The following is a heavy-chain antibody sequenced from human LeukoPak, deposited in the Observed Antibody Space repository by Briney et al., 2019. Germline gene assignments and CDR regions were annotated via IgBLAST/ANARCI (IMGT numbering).Heavy chain of an antibody. J-gene: IGHJ6*02. D-gene: IGHD6-13*01. CDR2: IAWNSGNL. CDR3: AKDTAAGTYYYYGMDV. V-gene: IGHV3-9*01. CDR1: GFTFDDYA. Sequence: GGSLRLSCAASGFTFDDYAMHWVRQAPGKGLEWVSGIAWNSGNLGYADSVKGRFTISRDNAKNSLYLQMNSLRAEDTALYYCAKDTAAGTYYYYGMDVWGQGTTVTVSS.